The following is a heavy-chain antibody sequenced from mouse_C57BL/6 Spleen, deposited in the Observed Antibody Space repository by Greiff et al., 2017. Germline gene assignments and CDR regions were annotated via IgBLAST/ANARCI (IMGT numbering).Heavy chain of an antibody. J-gene: IGHJ2*01. CDR1: GYTFTSYW. CDR3: ARRGGGYLGKYYFDD. V-gene: IGHV1-50*01. Sequence: QVQLQQPGAELVKPGASVKLSCKASGYTFTSYWMQWVKQRPGQGLEWIGEIDPSDSYTNYNQKFKGKATLTVDTSSSTAYMQLSSLTSEDSAVYNCARRGGGYLGKYYFDDWGQGTTLTVSS. CDR2: IDPSDSYT. D-gene: IGHD2-3*01.